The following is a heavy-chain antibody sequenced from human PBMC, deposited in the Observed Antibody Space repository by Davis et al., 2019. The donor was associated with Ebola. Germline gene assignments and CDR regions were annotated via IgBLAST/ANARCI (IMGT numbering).Heavy chain of an antibody. CDR1: GFTFDDYA. D-gene: IGHD1-7*01. CDR2: ISWNSGSI. V-gene: IGHV3-9*01. CDR3: AKDIRRRTTSGNWFDP. J-gene: IGHJ5*02. Sequence: SLKISCAASGFTFDDYAMHWVRQAPGKGLEWVSGISWNSGSIGYADFVKGRFTISRDNAKNSLYLQMNSLRAEDTALYYCAKDIRRRTTSGNWFDPWGQGTLVTVSS.